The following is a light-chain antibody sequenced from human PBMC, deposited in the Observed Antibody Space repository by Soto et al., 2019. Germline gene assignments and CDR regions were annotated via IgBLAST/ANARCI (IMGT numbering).Light chain of an antibody. V-gene: IGKV1-39*01. J-gene: IGKJ1*01. CDR2: AAS. CDR1: QSISSD. CDR3: QQSYSPLWT. Sequence: DIQMTQSPSSLSASVGDRVTITCRASQSISSDLNWYQHKPGKAPNLLIYAASSLQSGVPSRFSGSGSGTDFTLTISGLQPEDFANYYCQQSYSPLWTFGQGTKVDIK.